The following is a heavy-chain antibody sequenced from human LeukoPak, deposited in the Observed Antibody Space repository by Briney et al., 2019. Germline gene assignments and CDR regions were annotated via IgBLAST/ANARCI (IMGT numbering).Heavy chain of an antibody. J-gene: IGHJ3*02. CDR2: IYYSGST. CDR3: ASNWNYEGGAFDI. CDR1: GGSISSGGYY. V-gene: IGHV4-31*03. D-gene: IGHD1-7*01. Sequence: SQTLSLTCTVSGGSISSGGYYWSWIRQHPGKGLEWIGYIYYSGSTYYNPSLKSRVTISVDTSKNQFSLKLSSVTATDTAVYYCASNWNYEGGAFDIWGQGTMVTVSS.